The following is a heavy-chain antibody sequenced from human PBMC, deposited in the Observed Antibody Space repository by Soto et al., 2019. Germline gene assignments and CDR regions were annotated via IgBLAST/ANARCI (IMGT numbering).Heavy chain of an antibody. J-gene: IGHJ6*02. D-gene: IGHD3-10*01. CDR2: IYHSGST. V-gene: IGHV4-30-2*01. CDR3: ARGIGGMVRGVIVPYYYYGMDV. CDR1: GGSISSGGYS. Sequence: LSLTCAVSGGSISSGGYSWSWIRQPPGKGLEWIGYIYHSGSTYYNPSLKSRVTISVDRSKNQFSLKLSSVTAADTAVYYCARGIGGMVRGVIVPYYYYGMDVWGQGTTVTVSS.